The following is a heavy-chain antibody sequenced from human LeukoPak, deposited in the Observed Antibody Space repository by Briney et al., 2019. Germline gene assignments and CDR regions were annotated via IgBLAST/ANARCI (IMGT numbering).Heavy chain of an antibody. Sequence: PSETLSLTCTVSGGSISSGSYYWSWIRQPAGKGLEWIGYNSYSGSTNYNPSLKSRVTISVDTSKNQFSLKLSSVTAADTAVYYCARAYYFYMDVWGKGTTVTVSS. CDR1: GGSISSGSYY. CDR3: ARAYYFYMDV. CDR2: NSYSGST. J-gene: IGHJ6*03. V-gene: IGHV4-61*10.